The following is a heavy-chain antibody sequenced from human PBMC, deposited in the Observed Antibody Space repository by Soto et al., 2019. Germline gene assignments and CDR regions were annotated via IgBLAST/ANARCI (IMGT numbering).Heavy chain of an antibody. D-gene: IGHD2-15*01. J-gene: IGHJ4*02. Sequence: SETLSLTCIVSGGSISSSSYYWGWIRQPPGKGLEWIASIYYSGSTYYNPSLESRVTISVDTSKNQFSLKLSSVTAADTAVYYCAILRGYLDYWGQGTLVTVSS. CDR2: IYYSGST. CDR3: AILRGYLDY. CDR1: GGSISSSSYY. V-gene: IGHV4-39*01.